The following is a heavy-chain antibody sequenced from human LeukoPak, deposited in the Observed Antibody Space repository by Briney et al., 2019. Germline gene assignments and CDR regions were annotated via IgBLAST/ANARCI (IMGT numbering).Heavy chain of an antibody. V-gene: IGHV3-48*04. D-gene: IGHD1-26*01. CDR3: ARQIVRAYYFDY. CDR1: GFILNNYW. CDR2: ISSSGNTI. J-gene: IGHJ4*02. Sequence: PGGSLRLSCAASGFILNNYWMNWVRQAPGKGLEWASYISSSGNTIYYADSVKGRSTISRDNADNSVCLQMSSLRAEDTAVYCCARQIVRAYYFDYWGQGSLVTVSS.